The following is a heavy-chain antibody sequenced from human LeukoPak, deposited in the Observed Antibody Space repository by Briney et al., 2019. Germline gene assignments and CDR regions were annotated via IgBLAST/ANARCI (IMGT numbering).Heavy chain of an antibody. Sequence: GGSLRLSCAAAEFTFGRYAMNWVRQAPGKGLGWGSYISSSSFKIGYADSVKGRFTISRDNSKNSLYLQMDSLRVEDTAVYYCVRDPSYGSSWYYYMDVWGKGTTVTVSS. CDR2: ISSSSFKI. CDR1: EFTFGRYA. J-gene: IGHJ6*03. D-gene: IGHD6-13*01. CDR3: VRDPSYGSSWYYYMDV. V-gene: IGHV3-48*04.